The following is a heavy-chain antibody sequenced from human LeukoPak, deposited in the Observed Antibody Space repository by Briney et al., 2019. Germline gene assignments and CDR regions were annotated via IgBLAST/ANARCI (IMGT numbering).Heavy chain of an antibody. CDR2: SSSSGSTI. CDR3: ARGETAVTSKLDY. V-gene: IGHV3-48*02. Sequence: GGSLRLSCAASGFTFNDYCMNWVRQAPGMGLEWVSYSSSSGSTIYYADSVKGRFTISRDNAKNSLSLQMNSLRDEDTAVYYCARGETAVTSKLDYWGRGTLVTVSS. J-gene: IGHJ4*02. CDR1: GFTFNDYC. D-gene: IGHD4-17*01.